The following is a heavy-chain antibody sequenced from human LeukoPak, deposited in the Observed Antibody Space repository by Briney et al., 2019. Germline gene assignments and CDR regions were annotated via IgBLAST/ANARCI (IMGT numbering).Heavy chain of an antibody. D-gene: IGHD3-9*01. J-gene: IGHJ5*02. CDR3: VAARIDWGRNWFDP. CDR1: GDILTELA. Sequence: ASVKVSCKVSGDILTELAIHWVRQAPGKGLEWMGGFDPEDGETTYAQKFQGRVSMTEDTSTGTAYMEVSSLESDDTAVYYCVAARIDWGRNWFDPWGQGTLLIVSS. V-gene: IGHV1-24*01. CDR2: FDPEDGET.